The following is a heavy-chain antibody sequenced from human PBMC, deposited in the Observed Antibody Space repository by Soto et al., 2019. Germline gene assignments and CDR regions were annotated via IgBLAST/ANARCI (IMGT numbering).Heavy chain of an antibody. CDR2: ISQSGNT. V-gene: IGHV4-34*01. CDR1: SGSFSGYY. J-gene: IGHJ4*02. Sequence: SETLSLTCSIYSGSFSGYYWSWIRQPPGKGLEWIGEISQSGNTNYSPSLKSRVSISIDTSKKQFSLNLASVSTADTAVYYCARAPKVSGSSQTRPDFWGQGTLVTVSS. CDR3: ARAPKVSGSSQTRPDF. D-gene: IGHD6-6*01.